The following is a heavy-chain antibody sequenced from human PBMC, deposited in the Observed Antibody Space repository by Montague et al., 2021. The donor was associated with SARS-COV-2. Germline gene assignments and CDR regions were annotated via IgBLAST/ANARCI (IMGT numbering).Heavy chain of an antibody. CDR1: GFTISSYG. J-gene: IGHJ6*02. CDR3: AREGSGYSSGWYGYYYYGMDV. CDR2: IWYDGSNK. Sequence: SLRLSCAASGFTISSYGMHWVRQAPGKGLEWVAVIWYDGSNKYYADSVKGRFTISRDNSKNTLYLQMNSLRAEDTAVYYCAREGSGYSSGWYGYYYYGMDVWGQGTTVTVSS. V-gene: IGHV3-33*01. D-gene: IGHD6-19*01.